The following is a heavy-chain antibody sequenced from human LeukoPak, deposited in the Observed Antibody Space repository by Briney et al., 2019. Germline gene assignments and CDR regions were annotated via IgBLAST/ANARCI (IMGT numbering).Heavy chain of an antibody. V-gene: IGHV1-69*04. D-gene: IGHD3-22*01. CDR1: GGTFSSYA. CDR3: ARERITMIVVVMGAFDI. J-gene: IGHJ3*02. Sequence: SVKVSCKASGGTFSSYAISWVRQAPGQGLEWMGRIIPILGIANYAQKFQGRVTITADKSTSTAYMELSSLRSEDTAVYYCARERITMIVVVMGAFDIWGQGTMVTVSS. CDR2: IIPILGIA.